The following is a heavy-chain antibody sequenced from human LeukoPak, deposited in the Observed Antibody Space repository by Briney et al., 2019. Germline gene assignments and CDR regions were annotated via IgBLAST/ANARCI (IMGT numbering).Heavy chain of an antibody. Sequence: ASVKVSCKASGYTFTSYGISWVRQAPGQGLEWMGWISAYNGNTNYAQKLQGRVTMTTDTSTSTAYMGLRSLRSDDTAVYYCAREYYDSSGYFGRDDAFDIWGQGTMVTVSS. V-gene: IGHV1-18*01. CDR1: GYTFTSYG. J-gene: IGHJ3*02. CDR2: ISAYNGNT. D-gene: IGHD3-22*01. CDR3: AREYYDSSGYFGRDDAFDI.